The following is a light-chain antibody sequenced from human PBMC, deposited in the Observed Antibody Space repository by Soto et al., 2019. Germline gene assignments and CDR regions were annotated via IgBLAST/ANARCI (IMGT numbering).Light chain of an antibody. CDR3: QQLWTDPLT. J-gene: IGKJ4*01. Sequence: DTQLTQSPSFLSASVGDRVTIAVRASQDVSRSLGLYQQKPGTAPNLLISAASTLNSGVPSRFSGSGSGTDFTLTIRSLQPEDFATYYCQQLWTDPLTFRGGSKVDIK. CDR2: AAS. V-gene: IGKV1-9*01. CDR1: QDVSRS.